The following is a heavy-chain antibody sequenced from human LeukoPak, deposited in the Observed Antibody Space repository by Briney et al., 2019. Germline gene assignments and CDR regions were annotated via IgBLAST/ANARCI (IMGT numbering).Heavy chain of an antibody. CDR2: IYYSGST. Sequence: ASETLSLTGTVSGYSISYYYWSWNRQPPGKGLEWIGYIYYSGSTNYNPSLKSRVTISVDTSKNQFSLKLSSVTAADTAVYYCARSRDGFDWYFDLWGRGTLVTVSS. CDR3: ARSRDGFDWYFDL. CDR1: GYSISYYY. V-gene: IGHV4-59*01. D-gene: IGHD5-24*01. J-gene: IGHJ2*01.